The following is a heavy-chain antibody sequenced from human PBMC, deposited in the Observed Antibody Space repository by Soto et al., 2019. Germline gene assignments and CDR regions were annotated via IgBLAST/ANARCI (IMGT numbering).Heavy chain of an antibody. Sequence: ETLSLTCTVSGGSISSYYWSWIRQPPGKGLEWIGYIYYSGSTNYNPSLKSRVTISVDTSKNQFSLKLSSVTAADTAVYYCARFSSSTSIDYWGQGTLVTVSS. D-gene: IGHD6-6*01. CDR2: IYYSGST. CDR1: GGSISSYY. J-gene: IGHJ4*02. CDR3: ARFSSSTSIDY. V-gene: IGHV4-59*08.